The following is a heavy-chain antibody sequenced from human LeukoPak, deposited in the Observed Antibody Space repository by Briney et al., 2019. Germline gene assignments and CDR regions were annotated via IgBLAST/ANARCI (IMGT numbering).Heavy chain of an antibody. CDR3: ARTIVVAGFTDYFDY. V-gene: IGHV3-53*01. CDR1: GFTVSSNY. D-gene: IGHD6-19*01. J-gene: IGHJ4*02. Sequence: PGGSLRLSCAASGFTVSSNYMSWVRQAPGRGLEWVSVIYSGGSTYYADSVEGRFTISRDNSKNMWYLQMNSLRAEDTAVYYCARTIVVAGFTDYFDYWGQGTLVSVSS. CDR2: IYSGGST.